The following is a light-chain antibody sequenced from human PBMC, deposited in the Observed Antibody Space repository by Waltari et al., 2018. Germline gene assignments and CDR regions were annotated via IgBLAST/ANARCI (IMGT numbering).Light chain of an antibody. V-gene: IGKV1-8*01. Sequence: AIRMTQSPSSFSASTGDRVTITCRASQGISSYLAWYQQKPVKAPKLLIYPASTLQSWVPARFSGSGAGTDFTLTISCLQSEDFATYYCQQYYSYPLTIGGGTKVEIK. CDR1: QGISSY. CDR3: QQYYSYPLT. CDR2: PAS. J-gene: IGKJ4*01.